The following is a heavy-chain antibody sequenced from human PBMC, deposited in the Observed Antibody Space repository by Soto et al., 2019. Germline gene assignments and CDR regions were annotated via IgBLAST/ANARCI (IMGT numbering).Heavy chain of an antibody. D-gene: IGHD3-3*01. CDR3: ARGGGTILAPLP. J-gene: IGHJ5*02. CDR2: INPNSGAT. V-gene: IGHV1-2*02. Sequence: QVQLMQSGTEVKKPGASVKVSCKASGYTFTGYFMHWVRQAPGQRPEWMGYINPNSGATKYAQKFQGRVTMTRDTSISTAYMELTRLRSDDTAVYYCARGGGTILAPLPWGQGTLVTVSS. CDR1: GYTFTGYF.